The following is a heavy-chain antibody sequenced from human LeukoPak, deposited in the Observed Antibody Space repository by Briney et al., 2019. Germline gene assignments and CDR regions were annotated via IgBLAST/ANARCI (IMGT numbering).Heavy chain of an antibody. D-gene: IGHD6-13*01. J-gene: IGHJ2*01. CDR1: GGSISSSASY. V-gene: IGHV4-39*07. Sequence: SETLSLTCTVSGGSISSSASYWGWIRQPPGKGLEWIGTIYYGGSTYYNPSLKGRVTISVDRSKNQFSLKVRSVTAADTAVYYCARDTVIAASGAMDWYFDLWGRGTLVTVSS. CDR2: IYYGGST. CDR3: ARDTVIAASGAMDWYFDL.